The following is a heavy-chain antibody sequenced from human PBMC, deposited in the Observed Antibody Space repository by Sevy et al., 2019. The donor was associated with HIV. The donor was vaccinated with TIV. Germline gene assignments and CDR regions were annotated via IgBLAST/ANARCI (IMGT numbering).Heavy chain of an antibody. V-gene: IGHV4-39*01. CDR1: GDSMSRSNHY. CDR3: ARLLGDNGYFDQ. Sequence: SETLSLTCTVSGDSMSRSNHYWGWIRQPPGKGVEWIGIIYYRGTTYYNPSLKSRITISEDTSKNQFSLRLTSVTAADTALYFCARLLGDNGYFDQWGQGTLVTVSS. J-gene: IGHJ4*02. D-gene: IGHD4-17*01. CDR2: IYYRGTT.